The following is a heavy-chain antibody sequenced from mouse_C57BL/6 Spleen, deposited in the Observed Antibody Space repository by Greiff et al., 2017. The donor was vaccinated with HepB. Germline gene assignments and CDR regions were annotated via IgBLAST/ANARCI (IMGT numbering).Heavy chain of an antibody. J-gene: IGHJ1*03. CDR2: IYPGDGDT. CDR1: GYAFSSSW. Sequence: VQLQQSGPELVKPGASVKISCKASGYAFSSSWMNWVKQRPGKGLEWIGRIYPGDGDTNYNGKFKGKATLTADKSSSTAYMQLSSLISEDSAVYFCASPYGNYGGYFDVWGTGTTVTVSS. V-gene: IGHV1-82*01. CDR3: ASPYGNYGGYFDV. D-gene: IGHD2-10*02.